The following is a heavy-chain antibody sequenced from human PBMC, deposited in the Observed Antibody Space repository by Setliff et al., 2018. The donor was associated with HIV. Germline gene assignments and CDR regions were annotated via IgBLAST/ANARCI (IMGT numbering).Heavy chain of an antibody. CDR2: VHNSGST. CDR1: GGSSGSSNYY. V-gene: IGHV4-39*01. Sequence: SETLSLTCTVSGGSISGGSSGSSNYYWGWIRQPPGKGLEWIASVHNSGSTYYNSSLKSRITISLDTSKNQLSLRLRSVTAADTALYYCARGGGVYNWFDPWGQGTLVTVSS. CDR3: ARGGGVYNWFDP. J-gene: IGHJ5*02. D-gene: IGHD3-10*01.